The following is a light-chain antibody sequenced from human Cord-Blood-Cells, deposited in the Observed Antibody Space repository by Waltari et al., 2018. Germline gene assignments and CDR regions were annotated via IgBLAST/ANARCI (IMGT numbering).Light chain of an antibody. V-gene: IGLV2-14*01. CDR1: SSDVGGYNY. Sequence: QSALTQPASASGSPGQSTTISCPGTSSDVGGYNYVSWYQQHPGKAPKLMIYEVSNRPSGVSNRFSGSKSGNTASLTISGLQAEDEADYYCSSYTSSSTPYVFGTGTKVTVL. CDR2: EVS. CDR3: SSYTSSSTPYV. J-gene: IGLJ1*01.